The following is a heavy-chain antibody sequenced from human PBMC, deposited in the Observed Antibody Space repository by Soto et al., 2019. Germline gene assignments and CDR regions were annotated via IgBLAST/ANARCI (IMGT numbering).Heavy chain of an antibody. CDR1: GGSISSGDYS. CDR2: IYYGGST. D-gene: IGHD3-22*01. V-gene: IGHV4-30-2*01. J-gene: IGHJ4*02. Sequence: QLQLQESGSGLVKPSQNLSLTCAVSGGSISSGDYSWNWIRQPPGKGLEWIGYIYYGGSTYYNPSLQSRVTMSVDRSRNQFSLKLNSVTAADTAVYYCARVRREYDNSGPVDYWGQGTLVTVSS. CDR3: ARVRREYDNSGPVDY.